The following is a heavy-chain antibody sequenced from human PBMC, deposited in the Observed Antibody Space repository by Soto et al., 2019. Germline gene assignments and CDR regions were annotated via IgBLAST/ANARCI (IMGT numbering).Heavy chain of an antibody. CDR1: GFTFSSSW. CDR2: INSGATTT. Sequence: EVQLVESGGGLVQPGGSLRLSCAASGFTFSSSWMHWVRQGPGKGLVWVSRINSGATTTNYADSVKGRFTISRDNAKNTLYLQMDSLTAEDTAVYYCSRGPTGWFGYDYWSQGTLVPVSS. V-gene: IGHV3-74*01. CDR3: SRGPTGWFGYDY. D-gene: IGHD3-10*01. J-gene: IGHJ4*02.